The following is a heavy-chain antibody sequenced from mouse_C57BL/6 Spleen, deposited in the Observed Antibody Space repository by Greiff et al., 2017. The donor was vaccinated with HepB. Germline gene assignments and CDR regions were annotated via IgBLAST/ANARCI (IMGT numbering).Heavy chain of an antibody. Sequence: QVQLMESGAELARPGASVKLSCKASGYTFTSYGISWVKQRTGQGLEWIGEIYPRSGNTYYNEKFKGKATLTADKSSSTAYMELRSLTSEDTAVYFCARRGFITTGVRDFDVWGTGTTVTVSS. CDR1: GYTFTSYG. D-gene: IGHD1-1*01. CDR2: IYPRSGNT. J-gene: IGHJ1*03. CDR3: ARRGFITTGVRDFDV. V-gene: IGHV1-81*01.